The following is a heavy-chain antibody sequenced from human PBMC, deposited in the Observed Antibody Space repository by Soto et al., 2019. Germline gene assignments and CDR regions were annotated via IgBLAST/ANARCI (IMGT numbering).Heavy chain of an antibody. D-gene: IGHD1-1*01. J-gene: IGHJ4*02. CDR2: IYQSGST. CDR1: GDSISSGGYS. Sequence: PSETLSLTCAVSGDSISSGGYSWTWIRQPPGKGLEWIGHIYQSGSTLYNPSLESRVAISVDKSKNLFSLDLSSVTAADTAVYYCAAKPYNWNIWMVYWGPGIIVTVS. CDR3: AAKPYNWNIWMVY. V-gene: IGHV4-30-2*01.